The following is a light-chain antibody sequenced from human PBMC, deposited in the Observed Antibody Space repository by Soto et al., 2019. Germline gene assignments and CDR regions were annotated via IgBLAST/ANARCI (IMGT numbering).Light chain of an antibody. CDR2: DAS. CDR1: QDISNY. V-gene: IGKV1-33*01. CDR3: QHYDDLIT. J-gene: IGKJ4*01. Sequence: DLQMTQSPSSLSASVGDRVTITCQASQDISNYLNWYQQKPGKAPKILNSDASNLETGVPSRFSGTGSGTDFTFTICSLQPEDIATYFCQHYDDLITFGGGTKVEIK.